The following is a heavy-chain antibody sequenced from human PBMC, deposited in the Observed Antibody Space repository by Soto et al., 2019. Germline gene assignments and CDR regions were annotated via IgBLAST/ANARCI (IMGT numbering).Heavy chain of an antibody. CDR1: GGSISSYY. V-gene: IGHV4-59*01. D-gene: IGHD4-17*01. CDR2: IYYSGST. Sequence: SETLSLTCTVSGGSISSYYWSWIRQPPGKGLEWIGYIYYSGSTNYNPSLKSRVTISVDTSKNQFSLKLSSVTAADTAVYYCAREVGYGDYDYWGQGTLVTVSS. CDR3: AREVGYGDYDY. J-gene: IGHJ4*02.